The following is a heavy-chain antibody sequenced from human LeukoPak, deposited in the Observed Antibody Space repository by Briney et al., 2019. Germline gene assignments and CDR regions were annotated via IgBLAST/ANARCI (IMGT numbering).Heavy chain of an antibody. CDR1: GYTFTSYD. CDR3: ARAPGRWLHSPHYYYYYYMDV. J-gene: IGHJ6*03. CDR2: MNSNSGNT. V-gene: IGHV1-8*01. D-gene: IGHD5-24*01. Sequence: ASVKVSCKASGYTFTSYDINWVRQATGQGLEWMGWMNSNSGNTGYAQKFQGRVTMTRNTSLSTAYMELSSLRSEDTAVYYCARAPGRWLHSPHYYYYYYMDVWGKGTTVTISS.